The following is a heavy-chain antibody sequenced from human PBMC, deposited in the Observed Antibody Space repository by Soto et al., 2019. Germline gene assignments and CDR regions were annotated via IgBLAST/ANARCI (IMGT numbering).Heavy chain of an antibody. Sequence: VSWAASGFTFSTYAMSWFRQAPGKGLEWVSALSAGGGSTYYADSVKGRFIISRDNSINTLYLQMNSLRTEDTAVYYCYHPRGEGACDANVISGVGPMVNV. V-gene: IGHV3-23*01. CDR1: GFTFSTYA. D-gene: IGHD2-8*01. CDR3: YHPRGEGACDANVI. CDR2: LSAGGGST. J-gene: IGHJ3*02.